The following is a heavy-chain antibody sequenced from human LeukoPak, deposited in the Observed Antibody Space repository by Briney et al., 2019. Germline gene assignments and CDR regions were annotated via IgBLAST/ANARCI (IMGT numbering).Heavy chain of an antibody. D-gene: IGHD5-18*01. V-gene: IGHV1-69*13. CDR2: IIPIFGTA. Sequence: ASVKVSCKASGGTFSSYAISWVRQAPGQGLEWVGGIIPIFGTANYAQKFQGRVTITADESTSTAYMELSSLRSEDTAVYYCARIRRGYSYGYYGMDVWGQGTTVTVSS. J-gene: IGHJ6*02. CDR3: ARIRRGYSYGYYGMDV. CDR1: GGTFSSYA.